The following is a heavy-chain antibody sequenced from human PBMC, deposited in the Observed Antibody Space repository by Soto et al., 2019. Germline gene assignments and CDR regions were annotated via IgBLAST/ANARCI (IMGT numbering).Heavy chain of an antibody. Sequence: SVKVSCKASGGTFSSYAISWVRQASGRGLEWMGGIIPISGTTNYAQKLQGRVTITADESTNTAYVELSSLRSEDTAVYYCARTGPYYDSRGPLGYGMDVWGQGTAVTVS. CDR1: GGTFSSYA. V-gene: IGHV1-69*13. CDR3: ARTGPYYDSRGPLGYGMDV. CDR2: IIPISGTT. D-gene: IGHD3-22*01. J-gene: IGHJ6*02.